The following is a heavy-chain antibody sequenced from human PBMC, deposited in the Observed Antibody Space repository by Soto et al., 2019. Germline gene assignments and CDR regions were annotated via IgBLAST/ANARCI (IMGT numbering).Heavy chain of an antibody. V-gene: IGHV4-34*01. CDR3: ARKPWGIVGATHY. Sequence: QVQLQQWGAGLLKPSETLSLTCAVYGRSFSGYYWSWIRQPPGKGLEWIGEINHSGSTNYNPPLRSRVTISVDTSNNQFSLKLSSVTAADTAVYYCARKPWGIVGATHYWGQGTLVTVSS. D-gene: IGHD1-26*01. CDR2: INHSGST. CDR1: GRSFSGYY. J-gene: IGHJ4*02.